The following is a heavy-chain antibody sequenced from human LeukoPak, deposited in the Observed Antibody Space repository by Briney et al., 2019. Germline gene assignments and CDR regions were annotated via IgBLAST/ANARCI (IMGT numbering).Heavy chain of an antibody. CDR3: ARAVGTSRNFFDY. CDR1: GYSISSGFY. Sequence: PSETLSLTCTVSGYSISSGFYWGWIRQPPGKGLECIGSIYHSGSTYYNPSLKSRVTISVDTSKNQFSLNLSSVTAADTAMYYCARAVGTSRNFFDYWGQGTLVAVSS. CDR2: IYHSGST. J-gene: IGHJ4*02. D-gene: IGHD4-23*01. V-gene: IGHV4-38-2*02.